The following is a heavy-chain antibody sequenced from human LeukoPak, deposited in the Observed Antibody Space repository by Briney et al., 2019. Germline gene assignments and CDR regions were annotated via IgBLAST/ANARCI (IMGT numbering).Heavy chain of an antibody. J-gene: IGHJ4*02. Sequence: SETLSLTCTVSGYSISSGYHWAWIRPPPGKGLEWIGSIYYSGSTYYNPSLKSRVTTSEDTSKNQFSLKLSSVTAADTAVYYCAREGVGSFDYWGQGTLVTVSS. CDR3: AREGVGSFDY. V-gene: IGHV4-38-2*02. D-gene: IGHD1-26*01. CDR2: IYYSGST. CDR1: GYSISSGYH.